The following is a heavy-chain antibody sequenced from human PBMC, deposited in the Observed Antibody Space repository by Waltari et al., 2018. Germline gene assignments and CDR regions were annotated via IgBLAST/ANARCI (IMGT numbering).Heavy chain of an antibody. D-gene: IGHD3-3*01. J-gene: IGHJ6*02. Sequence: EVQLVESGGGLVQPGGSLRLSCAASGFTFSTYSMNWVRQAPGKGLEWVAYISGSSSTIYYADFVNGRFNIARDNADNSLYLQLNSLRPEDTAVYYCARDHLITVFGVAGPNYYYYYDMDVWGQGTTVTVSS. CDR2: ISGSSSTI. CDR1: GFTFSTYS. V-gene: IGHV3-48*01. CDR3: ARDHLITVFGVAGPNYYYYYDMDV.